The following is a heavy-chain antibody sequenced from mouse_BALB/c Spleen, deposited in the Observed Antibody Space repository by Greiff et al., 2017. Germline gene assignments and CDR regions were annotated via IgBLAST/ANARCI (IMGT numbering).Heavy chain of an antibody. V-gene: IGHV14-3*02. CDR1: GFNIKDTY. D-gene: IGHD2-14*01. CDR2: IDPANGNT. CDR3: ARVRDYAMDY. Sequence: EVMLVESGAELVKPGASVKLSCTASGFNIKDTYMHWVKQRPEQGLEWIGRIDPANGNTKYDPKFQGKATITADTSSNTAYLQLSSLTSEDTAVYYCARVRDYAMDYWGQGTSVTVSS. J-gene: IGHJ4*01.